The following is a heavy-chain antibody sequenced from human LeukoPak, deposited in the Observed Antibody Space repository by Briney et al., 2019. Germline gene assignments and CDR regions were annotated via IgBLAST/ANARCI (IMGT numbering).Heavy chain of an antibody. V-gene: IGHV3-9*01. CDR3: AKEKSGDSSSWYEFDY. Sequence: GGSLRLSCAASGFTFSSYGMHWVRHAPGKGLEWVSGISWNSGSIGYADSVKGRFTISRDNAKNSLYLQMNSLRAEDTALYYCAKEKSGDSSSWYEFDYWGQGTLVTVSS. CDR2: ISWNSGSI. J-gene: IGHJ4*02. D-gene: IGHD6-13*01. CDR1: GFTFSSYG.